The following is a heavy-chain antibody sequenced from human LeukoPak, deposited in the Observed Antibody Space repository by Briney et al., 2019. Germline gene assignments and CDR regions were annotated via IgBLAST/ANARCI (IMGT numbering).Heavy chain of an antibody. V-gene: IGHV4-34*01. Sequence: SETLSLTCAVYGGHFRGYYWIWIRQPPAKGLVWIGGMNHSGSTNYNPSLKSRVTISVDTSKHQFSLKLSSVTAADTAVYYCAREYCSSTSCYYYMDVWGKGTTVTVSS. CDR3: AREYCSSTSCYYYMDV. CDR2: MNHSGST. D-gene: IGHD2-2*01. J-gene: IGHJ6*03. CDR1: GGHFRGYY.